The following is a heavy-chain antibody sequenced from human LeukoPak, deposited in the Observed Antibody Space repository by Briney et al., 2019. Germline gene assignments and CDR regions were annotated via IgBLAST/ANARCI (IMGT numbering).Heavy chain of an antibody. CDR3: AKGGDGYNPKYYFDY. CDR2: ISWNSGSI. V-gene: IGHV3-9*01. CDR1: GFTFDDYA. D-gene: IGHD5-24*01. J-gene: IGHJ4*02. Sequence: GGSLRLSCAASGFTFDDYAMHWVRQAPGKGLEWVSGISWNSGSIGYADSVKGRFTISRDNAKNSLYLQMNSLRAEDTALYYCAKGGDGYNPKYYFDYWGQGTLVTVSS.